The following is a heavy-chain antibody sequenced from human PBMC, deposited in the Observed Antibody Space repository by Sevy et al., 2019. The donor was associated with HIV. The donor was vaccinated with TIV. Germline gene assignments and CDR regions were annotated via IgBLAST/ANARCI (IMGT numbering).Heavy chain of an antibody. CDR1: GGTFSSYA. Sequence: ASVKVSCKASGGTFSSYAISWVRQAPGQGLAWMGGIIPIFGTANYAQKFQGRVTITADESTSTAYMELSSLRSEDTAVYYCAREGITMVRGVIKALNWFDPWGQGTLVTVSS. CDR3: AREGITMVRGVIKALNWFDP. J-gene: IGHJ5*02. D-gene: IGHD3-10*01. V-gene: IGHV1-69*13. CDR2: IIPIFGTA.